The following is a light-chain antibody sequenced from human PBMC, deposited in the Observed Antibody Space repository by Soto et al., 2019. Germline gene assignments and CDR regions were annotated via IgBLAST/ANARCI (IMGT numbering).Light chain of an antibody. CDR3: QQYNNWPRT. Sequence: EIVLTQSPDTLSFSPGERATLSCRASQSVRSNYLAWYQQKPGQAPRLLMYSASTRATGIPARFSGSGSGTEFTLTISSLQSEDFAVYYCQQYNNWPRTFGQGTKVDIK. CDR2: SAS. V-gene: IGKV3-15*01. J-gene: IGKJ1*01. CDR1: QSVRSN.